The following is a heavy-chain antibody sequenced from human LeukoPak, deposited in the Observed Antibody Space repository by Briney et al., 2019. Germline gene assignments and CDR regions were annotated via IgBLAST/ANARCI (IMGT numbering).Heavy chain of an antibody. CDR3: ARHSRGYCSSTSCYTYFDY. CDR2: IDPSDSYT. D-gene: IGHD2-2*02. V-gene: IGHV5-10-1*01. Sequence: GESPRISCKGSGYSFTSYWISWVRQMPGKGLEWMGRIDPSDSYTNYSPSFQGHVTISADKSISTAYLQWSSLKASDTAMYYCARHSRGYCSSTSCYTYFDYWGQGTLVTVSS. J-gene: IGHJ4*02. CDR1: GYSFTSYW.